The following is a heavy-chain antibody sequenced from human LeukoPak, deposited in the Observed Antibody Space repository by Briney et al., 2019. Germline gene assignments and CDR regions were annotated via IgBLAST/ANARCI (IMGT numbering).Heavy chain of an antibody. Sequence: ASVKVSCKASGYTFTSYDINWVRQATGQGLEWMGWINPNSGGTNYAQKFQGRVTMTRDTSISTAYMELSRLRSDDTAVYYCARGRIAARPTPSDHYYYMDVWGKGTTVTVSS. D-gene: IGHD6-6*01. V-gene: IGHV1-2*02. CDR1: GYTFTSYD. J-gene: IGHJ6*03. CDR3: ARGRIAARPTPSDHYYYMDV. CDR2: INPNSGGT.